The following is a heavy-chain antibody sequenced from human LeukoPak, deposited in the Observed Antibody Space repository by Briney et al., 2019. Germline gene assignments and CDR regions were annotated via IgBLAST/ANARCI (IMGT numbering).Heavy chain of an antibody. V-gene: IGHV3-21*01. CDR3: ARASGDTYSSSWNPGY. J-gene: IGHJ4*02. CDR2: ISSSSSYI. D-gene: IGHD6-13*01. CDR1: GFTFSSYS. Sequence: GGSLRLSCAASGFTFSSYSMNWVRQAPGKGLEWVSSISSSSSYIYYADSVKGRFTISRDNAKNSLYLQMNSLRAEDTAVYYCARASGDTYSSSWNPGYWGQGTLVTVSS.